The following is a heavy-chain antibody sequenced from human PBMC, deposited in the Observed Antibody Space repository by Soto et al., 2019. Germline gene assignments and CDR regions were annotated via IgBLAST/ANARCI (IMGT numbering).Heavy chain of an antibody. Sequence: QVQLHQWGAGLLKPSETLSLACSIYSGSFSGYYWSWIRQPPGKGLEWIGEISQSGHTNYSPSLTRRVSISIVTSRKQFSLILASVSAADTAVYYCARAPKVSGSSQTRPDFWGQGTLVTVSS. V-gene: IGHV4-34*01. CDR2: ISQSGHT. CDR1: SGSFSGYY. D-gene: IGHD6-6*01. J-gene: IGHJ4*02. CDR3: ARAPKVSGSSQTRPDF.